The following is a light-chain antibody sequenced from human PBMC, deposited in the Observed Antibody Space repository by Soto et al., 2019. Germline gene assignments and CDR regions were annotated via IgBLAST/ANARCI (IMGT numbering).Light chain of an antibody. CDR2: DAS. V-gene: IGKV1-33*01. CDR3: QHYDNLPPRLS. CDR1: QDISTS. J-gene: IGKJ4*01. Sequence: QMTQSPSSLSASVGDRVTITCQASQDISTSLNWYQQKPGKAPNLLIYDASNLETGVPSRFSGSASGTDFILIISSLQPEDVTTYYCQHYDNLPPRLSFGGGTHVEI.